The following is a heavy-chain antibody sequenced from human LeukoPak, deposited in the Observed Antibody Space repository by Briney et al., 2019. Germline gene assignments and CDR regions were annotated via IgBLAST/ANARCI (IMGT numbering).Heavy chain of an antibody. V-gene: IGHV4-38-2*02. D-gene: IGHD1-26*01. J-gene: IGHJ3*02. Sequence: SETLSLTCSVSGYSISSGFYWGWIRQPPGKGLEWIGGIFHSGSTYYNPSLKSRVTISVDTSKNQFSLKLSSVTAADTAVYYCARSPIVGATRDAFDIWGQGTMVTVSS. CDR3: ARSPIVGATRDAFDI. CDR1: GYSISSGFY. CDR2: IFHSGST.